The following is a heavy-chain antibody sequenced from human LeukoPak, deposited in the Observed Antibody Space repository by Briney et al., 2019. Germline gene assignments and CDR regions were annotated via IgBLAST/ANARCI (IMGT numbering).Heavy chain of an antibody. Sequence: GGSLRLSCAASGFTVSSNYMSWVRQAPGKGLEWVSVIYSGGSTYYADSVKGRFTISRDNSKNTLYLQMNSLRAEDTAVYYCARDRSGSSHWFDPWGQGTLVTVSS. CDR3: ARDRSGSSHWFDP. CDR2: IYSGGST. J-gene: IGHJ5*02. D-gene: IGHD3-16*02. V-gene: IGHV3-53*01. CDR1: GFTVSSNY.